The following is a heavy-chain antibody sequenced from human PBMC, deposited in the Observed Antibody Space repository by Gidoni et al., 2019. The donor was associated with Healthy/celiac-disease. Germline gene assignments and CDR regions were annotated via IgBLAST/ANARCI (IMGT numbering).Heavy chain of an antibody. V-gene: IGHV4-4*02. Sequence: QVQLQESGPGLVKPSGTLSLTCAVPGGSIRSSNWWSWVRQPPGKGLEWIGEIYHSGSTNYNPSLKSRVTISVDKSKNQFSLKLSSVTAADTAVYYCARVRFVYYGSGSYWDLDYWGQGTLVTVSS. CDR2: IYHSGST. D-gene: IGHD3-10*01. CDR1: GGSIRSSNW. CDR3: ARVRFVYYGSGSYWDLDY. J-gene: IGHJ4*02.